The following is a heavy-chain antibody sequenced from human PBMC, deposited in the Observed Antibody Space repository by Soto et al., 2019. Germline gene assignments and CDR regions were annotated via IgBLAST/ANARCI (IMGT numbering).Heavy chain of an antibody. CDR2: IIPIFGTA. D-gene: IGHD1-26*01. Sequence: QVQLVQSGAEVKKPGSSVKVSCKASGGTFSSYAISWMRHAPGQGLEWMGWIIPIFGTAHYAQKFQGRVTITADESTSTAYMELSSLRSEDTAVYYCARDYKVMGAVDYWGQGTLVTVSS. CDR3: ARDYKVMGAVDY. V-gene: IGHV1-69*01. CDR1: GGTFSSYA. J-gene: IGHJ4*02.